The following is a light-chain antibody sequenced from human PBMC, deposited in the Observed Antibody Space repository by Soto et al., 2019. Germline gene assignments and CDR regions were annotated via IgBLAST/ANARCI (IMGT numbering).Light chain of an antibody. V-gene: IGKV1-33*01. CDR2: DAS. Sequence: DIQMTQSPSSLSASVGDRVTITCQASQDISNYLNWYQQKPGKAPKLLIYDASNLETGVPSRFSGSGSGTDFTFNISSLQPEDIATYYCKQYDNLPYTFCQGTKLEIK. CDR1: QDISNY. J-gene: IGKJ2*01. CDR3: KQYDNLPYT.